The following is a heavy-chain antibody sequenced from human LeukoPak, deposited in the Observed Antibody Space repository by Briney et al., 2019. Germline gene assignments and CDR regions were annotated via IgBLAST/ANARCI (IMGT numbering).Heavy chain of an antibody. V-gene: IGHV4-59*08. CDR2: IYYSGST. Sequence: SETLSLTCTVAGGSISSYYWSWIRHPPGQGMEWNGYIYYSGSTNYNHSLKSRVTISVDTSKNQFSVKLSSVTAADTAVYYCARHLWFGEPQFDPWGEGTLVTVSS. CDR1: GGSISSYY. D-gene: IGHD3-10*01. J-gene: IGHJ5*02. CDR3: ARHLWFGEPQFDP.